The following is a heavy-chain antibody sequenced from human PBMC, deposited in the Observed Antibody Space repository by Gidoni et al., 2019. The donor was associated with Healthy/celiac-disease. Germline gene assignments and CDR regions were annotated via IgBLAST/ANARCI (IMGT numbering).Heavy chain of an antibody. Sequence: QLQLQESGPGLVKPSETLSLTCTVSGGSISSSSYYWGWIRQPPGKGLEWIGSIYYSGSTYYNPSLKSRVTISVDTSKNQFSLKLSSVTAADTAVYYCARHGRDCSGGSCDGIFDYWGQGTLVTVSS. CDR1: GGSISSSSYY. D-gene: IGHD2-15*01. J-gene: IGHJ4*02. V-gene: IGHV4-39*01. CDR2: IYYSGST. CDR3: ARHGRDCSGGSCDGIFDY.